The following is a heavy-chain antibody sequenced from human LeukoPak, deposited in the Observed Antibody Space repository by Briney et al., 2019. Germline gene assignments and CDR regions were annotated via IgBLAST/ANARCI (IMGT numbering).Heavy chain of an antibody. D-gene: IGHD1-26*01. CDR3: AKGARWELPLDY. CDR2: ISGSGGRT. V-gene: IGHV3-23*01. CDR1: GFTFSSYA. J-gene: IGHJ4*02. Sequence: GGSLRLSCAASGFTFSSYAMSWVRQAPGKGLEWVSAISGSGGRTYYADSVKGRFTISRDNSMGTLYLQMNSLRADDTAVYYCAKGARWELPLDYWGQGTLVTVSS.